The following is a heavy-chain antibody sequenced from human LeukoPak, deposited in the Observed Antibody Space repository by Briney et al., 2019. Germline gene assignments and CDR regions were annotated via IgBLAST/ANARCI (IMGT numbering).Heavy chain of an antibody. J-gene: IGHJ4*02. CDR2: INHSGST. CDR3: ASQPGIAAAGYLN. Sequence: SETLSLTCAVYGGSFSGYYWSWIRQPPGKGLEWMGVINHSGSTNYNPSLKSRVTISVDTSTNKSSLQLSSVTAADTAVYYCASQPGIAAAGYLNWGRGTLVTVSS. V-gene: IGHV4-34*01. D-gene: IGHD6-13*01. CDR1: GGSFSGYY.